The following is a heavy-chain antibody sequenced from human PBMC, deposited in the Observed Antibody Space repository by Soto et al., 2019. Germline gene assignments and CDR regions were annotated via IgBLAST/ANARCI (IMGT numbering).Heavy chain of an antibody. Sequence: QVQLVQSGAEVKKPGASVKVSCKASGYTFTGYYIHWVRQAPGQGLEWMGWSNTNSGCTNYAQKFQGMLTMTRDTSISTAYMELSRLTSDYTAVYYCARTQTNDYWGQGTLVTVSS. CDR2: SNTNSGCT. CDR3: ARTQTNDY. V-gene: IGHV1-2*02. J-gene: IGHJ4*02. CDR1: GYTFTGYY.